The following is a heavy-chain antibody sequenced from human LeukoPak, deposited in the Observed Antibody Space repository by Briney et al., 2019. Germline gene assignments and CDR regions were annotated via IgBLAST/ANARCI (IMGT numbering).Heavy chain of an antibody. Sequence: ASVKVSCKASGYTFSGYYMHWVRQAPGQGLEWMGWINPNSGGTNYAQTFQGRVTMTRDTSISTAYLELSRLTSDDTAMYYCARGGPAGSGSYYSQYWGQGTLVTVSS. CDR1: GYTFSGYY. CDR3: ARGGPAGSGSYYSQY. V-gene: IGHV1-2*02. CDR2: INPNSGGT. D-gene: IGHD3-10*01. J-gene: IGHJ4*02.